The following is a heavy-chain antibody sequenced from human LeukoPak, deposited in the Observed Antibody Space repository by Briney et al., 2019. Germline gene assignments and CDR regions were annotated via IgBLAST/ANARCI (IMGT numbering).Heavy chain of an antibody. Sequence: GGSLRLSCAASGFTVSSNYMSWVRQAPGKGLEWVSVIYSGGSTYYADSVKGRFTISRDNSKNTLYLQMNSLRAEDTAVYYCARDPLGRDYFDYWGQGTLVTVSS. CDR2: IYSGGST. J-gene: IGHJ4*02. CDR1: GFTVSSNY. V-gene: IGHV3-53*01. CDR3: ARDPLGRDYFDY.